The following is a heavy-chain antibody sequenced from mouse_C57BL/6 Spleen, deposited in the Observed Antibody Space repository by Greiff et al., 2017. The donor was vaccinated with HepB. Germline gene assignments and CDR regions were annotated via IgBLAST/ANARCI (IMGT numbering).Heavy chain of an antibody. CDR2: IHPSDSDT. V-gene: IGHV1-74*01. CDR1: GYTFTSYW. CDR3: ARIEYYGSRRGYFDY. D-gene: IGHD1-1*01. J-gene: IGHJ2*01. Sequence: QVQLQQSGAELVKPGASVKVSCKASGYTFTSYWMHWVKQRPGQGLEWIGRIHPSDSDTNYNQKFKGKATLTVDKSSSTAYMQLSSLTSEDSAVYYCARIEYYGSRRGYFDYWGQGTTLTVSS.